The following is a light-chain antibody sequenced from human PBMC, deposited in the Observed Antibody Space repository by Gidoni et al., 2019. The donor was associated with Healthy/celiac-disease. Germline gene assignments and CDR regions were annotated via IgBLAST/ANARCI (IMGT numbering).Light chain of an antibody. J-gene: IGLJ1*01. Sequence: QSALTQPASVSGSPGQSITISCTGTSSDVGGYNYVSWYQQHPGKAPKRMIYDVSNRPSGVSNRFSGSKSGNTASLTISGLQAEDEADYYCSSYTISSTQVFGTGTKVTVL. CDR2: DVS. CDR1: SSDVGGYNY. CDR3: SSYTISSTQV. V-gene: IGLV2-14*01.